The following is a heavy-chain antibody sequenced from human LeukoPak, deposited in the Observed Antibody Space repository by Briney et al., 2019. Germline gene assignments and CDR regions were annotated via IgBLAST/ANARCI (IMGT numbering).Heavy chain of an antibody. V-gene: IGHV3-66*01. Sequence: GGSLRLSCAASGYSVSNNYMSWVRQAPGKGLEWVSGIYDGGGTYYADSVKGRFTISRDNFKNTVYLQVYSLRAEDTAMYYCARAFQYGSGSHPYSLWGQGTVVTVSS. J-gene: IGHJ4*02. D-gene: IGHD3-10*01. CDR2: IYDGGGT. CDR3: ARAFQYGSGSHPYSL. CDR1: GYSVSNNY.